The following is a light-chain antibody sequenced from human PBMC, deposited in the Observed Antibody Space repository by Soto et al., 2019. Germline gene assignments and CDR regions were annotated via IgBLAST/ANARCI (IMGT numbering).Light chain of an antibody. CDR1: SSDVGGYNY. CDR3: SSSTSSSSYV. CDR2: DVS. J-gene: IGLJ1*01. Sequence: QSALTQPASVSGSPGQSITISCTGTSSDVGGYNYVSWYQQHPGKAPKLMIYDVSNRPSGVSNRFSGSKSCNTASLTISGLQAEAEADYYCSSSTSSSSYVFGTGTKLTVL. V-gene: IGLV2-14*01.